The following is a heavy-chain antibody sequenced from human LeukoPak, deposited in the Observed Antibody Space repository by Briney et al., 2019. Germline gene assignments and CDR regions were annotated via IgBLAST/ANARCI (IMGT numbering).Heavy chain of an antibody. V-gene: IGHV3-21*01. D-gene: IGHD3-9*01. CDR2: ISSSSAYI. CDR3: VRVAYDVLTGYENYYDY. Sequence: PGGSLRLSCAASGFSFNSHSMTWVRQAPGKGLECVSSISSSSAYIYYTDSVKGRFTISRDNAKNSVYLQMNSLSAEDTAVYYCVRVAYDVLTGYENYYDYWGQGTLVIVSS. J-gene: IGHJ4*02. CDR1: GFSFNSHS.